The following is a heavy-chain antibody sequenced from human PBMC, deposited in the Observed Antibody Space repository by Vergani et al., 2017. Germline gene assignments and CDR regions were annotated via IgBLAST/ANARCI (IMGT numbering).Heavy chain of an antibody. D-gene: IGHD6-13*01. CDR1: GFTFSSYS. J-gene: IGHJ3*02. CDR3: ARRAAAGTGAFDI. V-gene: IGHV3-21*01. CDR2: ISSSSSYI. Sequence: EVQLVESGGGLVKPGGSLRLSCAASGFTFSSYSMNWVRQAPGKGLEWVSSISSSSSYIYYADSVKGRFTISRDNAKNSLYLQMNSLRAEDTAVYYCARRAAAGTGAFDIRGQGTMVTVSS.